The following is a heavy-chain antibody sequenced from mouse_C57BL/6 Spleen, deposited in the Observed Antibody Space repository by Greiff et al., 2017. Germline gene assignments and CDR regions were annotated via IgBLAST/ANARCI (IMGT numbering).Heavy chain of an antibody. V-gene: IGHV5-6*01. CDR2: ISSGGSYT. Sequence: EVNLVESGGDLVKPGGSLKLSCAASGFTFSSYGMSWVRQTPDKRLEWVATISSGGSYTYYPDSVKGRFTISRDNAKNTLYLQMSSLKSEDTAMYYCARHEPFDYWGQGTTLTVSS. CDR3: ARHEPFDY. J-gene: IGHJ2*01. CDR1: GFTFSSYG.